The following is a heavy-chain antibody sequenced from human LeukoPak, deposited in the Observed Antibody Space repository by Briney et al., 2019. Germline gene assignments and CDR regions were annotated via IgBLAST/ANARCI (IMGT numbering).Heavy chain of an antibody. Sequence: SETLSLTCTVSGGSISPYYWSWIRQPPGKGLEFIGYIYYSGSTNYNPSLKSRVTMSVNTSKKQFSLKLTSVTAADTAVYYCARPVPSRLGWFDPWGQGTLVTVSS. CDR2: IYYSGST. D-gene: IGHD1-1*01. J-gene: IGHJ5*02. CDR1: GGSISPYY. V-gene: IGHV4-59*08. CDR3: ARPVPSRLGWFDP.